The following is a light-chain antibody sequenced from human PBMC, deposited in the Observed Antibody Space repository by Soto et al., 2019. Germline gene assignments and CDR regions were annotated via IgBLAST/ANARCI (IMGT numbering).Light chain of an antibody. J-gene: IGKJ1*01. CDR1: QSISSW. CDR2: KAS. CDR3: QHYNSYSEA. Sequence: DIQMTQSPSTLSASVGDRVTITCRASQSISSWLAWYQQKPGKAPKLLIYKASTLKSGVPSRFSGSGSGTEFTLTISSLQPDDFATYYCQHYNSYSEALGQWTKVDIK. V-gene: IGKV1-5*03.